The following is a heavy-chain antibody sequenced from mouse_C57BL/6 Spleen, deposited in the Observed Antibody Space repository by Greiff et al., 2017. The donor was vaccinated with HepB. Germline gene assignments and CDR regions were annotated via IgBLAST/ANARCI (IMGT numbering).Heavy chain of an antibody. Sequence: EVKLMESGGGLVQPGGSLSLSCAASGFTFTDYYMSWVRQPPGKALEWLGFIRNKDNGYTTEYSVSVKGRVTISRDNSQGFLYLQMNALRAEDSATYYCARYGVGMDYWGQGTSVTVSS. CDR1: GFTFTDYY. CDR2: IRNKDNGYTT. V-gene: IGHV7-3*01. J-gene: IGHJ4*01. D-gene: IGHD1-1*02. CDR3: ARYGVGMDY.